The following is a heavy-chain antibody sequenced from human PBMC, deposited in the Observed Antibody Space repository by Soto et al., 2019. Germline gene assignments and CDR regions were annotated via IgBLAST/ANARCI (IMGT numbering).Heavy chain of an antibody. CDR2: ISYDGSNA. CDR3: ARDGGGFGELLLNSYDAFDL. Sequence: QEQLVESGGGVVQPGTSLRLSCTASGFSFSTYAMYWVRQAPGKGLEWVAIISYDGSNAQYADSVKGRFTVARDNSKNTLYLQMHSRTAADTAVYSCARDGGGFGELLLNSYDAFDLWGQGKLVTVSA. CDR1: GFSFSTYA. V-gene: IGHV3-30*04. J-gene: IGHJ3*01. D-gene: IGHD3-10*01.